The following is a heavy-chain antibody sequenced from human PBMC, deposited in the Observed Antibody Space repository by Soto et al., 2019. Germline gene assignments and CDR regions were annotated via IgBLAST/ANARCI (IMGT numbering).Heavy chain of an antibody. CDR1: GFTFSTYA. J-gene: IGHJ6*02. CDR2: VSGSGGAT. V-gene: IGHV3-23*01. Sequence: EVQLLESGGGLVQPGGSLRLSCVASGFTFSTYARSWVRQAPRAGLEWVSVVSGSGGATYYADSVKGRFTISRDHSKNPLYLQMNSLRAEDSATYYCARYCSPTSCTIRYGMDVWGQGTTVTVSS. D-gene: IGHD2-2*01. CDR3: ARYCSPTSCTIRYGMDV.